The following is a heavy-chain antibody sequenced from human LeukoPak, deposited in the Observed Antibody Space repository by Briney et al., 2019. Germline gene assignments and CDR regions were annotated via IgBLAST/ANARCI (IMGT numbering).Heavy chain of an antibody. CDR1: GGSFSGYY. Sequence: PSETLSLTCAVYGGSFSGYYWSWIRQPPGKGLEWIGEINHSGSTNYNPSLKSRVTISVDTSKNQFSLKLSSVTAADTAVYYCTRSRGYSYGYRGDYYFDYWGQGTLVTVSS. D-gene: IGHD5-18*01. CDR3: TRSRGYSYGYRGDYYFDY. CDR2: INHSGST. V-gene: IGHV4-34*01. J-gene: IGHJ4*02.